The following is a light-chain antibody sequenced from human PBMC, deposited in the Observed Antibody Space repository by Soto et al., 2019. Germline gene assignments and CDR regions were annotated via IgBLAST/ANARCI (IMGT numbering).Light chain of an antibody. CDR3: SSYTTSGSLV. Sequence: SALTQPASVSGSPGQSITISCTGTSSDVGGYNYVSWYQQHPGKAPKLMIYDVSNRPSGVSNRFSGSKSGNTASLTISGLQAEDEADYYCSSYTTSGSLVFGRGTKLTVL. J-gene: IGLJ2*01. CDR2: DVS. V-gene: IGLV2-14*01. CDR1: SSDVGGYNY.